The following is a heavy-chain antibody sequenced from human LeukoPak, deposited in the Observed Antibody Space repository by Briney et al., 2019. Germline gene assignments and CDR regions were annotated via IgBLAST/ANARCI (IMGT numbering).Heavy chain of an antibody. V-gene: IGHV3-7*01. J-gene: IGHJ4*02. CDR1: GFTFSSYW. CDR3: ARIGSGSSTYFDY. CDR2: IKQDGSEK. D-gene: IGHD1-26*01. Sequence: GGSLRLSCAASGFTFSSYWMSWVRQAPGKGLEWVANIKQDGSEKYYVDSVKGRFTISRDNAKNSLYLQMNSLRAEDTAVYYCARIGSGSSTYFDYWGQGTLVTVSS.